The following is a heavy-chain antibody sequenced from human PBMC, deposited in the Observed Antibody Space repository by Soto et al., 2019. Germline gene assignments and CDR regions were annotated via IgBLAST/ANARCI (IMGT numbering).Heavy chain of an antibody. CDR1: GFTFSSYA. CDR3: ARDPLWGTAMVLWYFDL. CDR2: ISYDGSNK. J-gene: IGHJ2*01. Sequence: GGSLRLSCAASGFTFSSYAMHWVRQDPGKGLEWVAVISYDGSNKYYADSVKGRFTISRDNSKNTLYLQMNRLRAEDTAVYYCARDPLWGTAMVLWYFDLWGRGTLVTVSS. D-gene: IGHD5-18*01. V-gene: IGHV3-30-3*01.